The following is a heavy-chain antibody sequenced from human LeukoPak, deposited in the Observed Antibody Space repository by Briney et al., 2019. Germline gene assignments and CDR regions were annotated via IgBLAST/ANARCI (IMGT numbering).Heavy chain of an antibody. CDR1: GGSISSGGYY. CDR2: IYYSGST. Sequence: SETLSLTCTVSGGSISSGGYYWSWIRQHPGKGLEWIGYIYYSGSTYYNPSLKSRVTISVDTSKNQFSLKLSSVTAADTAVYYCARVRISMIVVAYGMDVWGQGTMVTVSS. D-gene: IGHD3-22*01. J-gene: IGHJ6*02. V-gene: IGHV4-31*03. CDR3: ARVRISMIVVAYGMDV.